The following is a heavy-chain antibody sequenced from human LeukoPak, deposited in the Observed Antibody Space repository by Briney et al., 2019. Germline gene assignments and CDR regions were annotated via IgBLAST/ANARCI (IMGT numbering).Heavy chain of an antibody. Sequence: ASVKVSCKASGYTFTGYHMHWVRQAPGQGLEWMGWINPNSGDTKYAQKFQGRVTMTRDTSISTAYMELSRLRSDDTAVYYCARARYIAAADSNWFDPWGQGTLVTVSS. V-gene: IGHV1-2*02. D-gene: IGHD6-13*01. CDR1: GYTFTGYH. CDR3: ARARYIAAADSNWFDP. J-gene: IGHJ5*02. CDR2: INPNSGDT.